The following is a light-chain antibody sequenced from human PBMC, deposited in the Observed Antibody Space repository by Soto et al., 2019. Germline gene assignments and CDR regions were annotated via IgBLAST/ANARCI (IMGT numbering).Light chain of an antibody. CDR1: QSISSSY. CDR3: QQYGSSPLT. CDR2: GVS. V-gene: IGKV3-20*01. J-gene: IGKJ4*01. Sequence: EIVLTQSPGTLSLSPGERATLSCRASQSISSSYLAWYQQKPGQAPRLLIYGVSSRATGIPDRFSGSGSGTDFILTISRPEPEDFEVYYCQQYGSSPLTFGGGTKVDIK.